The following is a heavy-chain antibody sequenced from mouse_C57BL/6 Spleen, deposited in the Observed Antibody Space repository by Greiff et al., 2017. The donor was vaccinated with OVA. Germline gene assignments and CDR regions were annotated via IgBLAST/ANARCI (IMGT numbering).Heavy chain of an antibody. CDR1: GYTFTSYG. J-gene: IGHJ4*01. D-gene: IGHD3-2*02. CDR2: IYPRSGNT. V-gene: IGHV1-81*01. Sequence: QVQLKESGAELARPGASVKLSCKASGYTFTSYGISWVKQRTGQGLEWIGEIYPRSGNTYSNEKFKGKATLTADKSSSTAYMELRSLTSEDSAVYFCARSGSGYDYAMDYWGQGTSVTVSS. CDR3: ARSGSGYDYAMDY.